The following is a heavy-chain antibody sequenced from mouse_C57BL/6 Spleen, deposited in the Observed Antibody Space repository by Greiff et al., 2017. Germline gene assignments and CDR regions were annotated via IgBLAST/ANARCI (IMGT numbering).Heavy chain of an antibody. CDR2: IYPGAGDT. D-gene: IGHD1-1*01. Sequence: QVQLKESGPELVKPGASVKISCKASCYAFSSSWMNWVKQRPGKGLEWIGRIYPGAGDTNYNGKFKGKATLTADKASSTAYMQLSSLTSEDSAVYFCAGSLRVSHAIDYRRQCTSVTVSS. J-gene: IGHJ4*01. CDR3: AGSLRVSHAIDY. CDR1: CYAFSSSW. V-gene: IGHV1-82*01.